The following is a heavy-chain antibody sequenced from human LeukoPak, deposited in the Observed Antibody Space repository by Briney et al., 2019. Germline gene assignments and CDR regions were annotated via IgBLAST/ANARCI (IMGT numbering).Heavy chain of an antibody. CDR3: ARGPKKIQLWHYFGMDV. D-gene: IGHD5-18*01. CDR1: GGSFSDYY. CDR2: INHSGST. Sequence: PSETLPLTCAVYGGSFSDYYWSWIRQPPGKGLEWIGEINHSGSTNYNPSLKSRVTISVDTSKNQFSLKLSSVTAADTAVYYCARGPKKIQLWHYFGMDVWGKGTTVTVSS. V-gene: IGHV4-34*01. J-gene: IGHJ6*04.